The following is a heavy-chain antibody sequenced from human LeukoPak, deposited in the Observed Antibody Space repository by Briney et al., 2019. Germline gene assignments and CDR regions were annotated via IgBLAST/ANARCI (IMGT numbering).Heavy chain of an antibody. D-gene: IGHD4-23*01. J-gene: IGHJ4*02. CDR2: INSDGRIT. V-gene: IGHV3-74*01. CDR3: ARDGGNSGYFDY. CDR1: GFTFSSYW. Sequence: PGGSLRLSCAASGFTFSSYWMHWVRQAPGKGLVWVSRINSDGRITTYADSVKGRFTISRDNAKNTLYLQMNSLRAEDTALYYCARDGGNSGYFDYWGQGTLVTVSS.